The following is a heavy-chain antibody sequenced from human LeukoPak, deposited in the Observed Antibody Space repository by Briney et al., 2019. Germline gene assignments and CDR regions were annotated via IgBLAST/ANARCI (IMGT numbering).Heavy chain of an antibody. CDR3: ARGPNVVVTAIPIDY. Sequence: SETLSLTCAVSGGSMSKYFWSWIRQPPGKELEWIGNIYYTGRTNYNPSLKSRVTMSVDTSKNQFSLKLSSVTAADTAVYYCARGPNVVVTAIPIDYWGQGILVTVSS. CDR2: IYYTGRT. J-gene: IGHJ4*02. V-gene: IGHV4-59*12. CDR1: GGSMSKYF. D-gene: IGHD2-21*02.